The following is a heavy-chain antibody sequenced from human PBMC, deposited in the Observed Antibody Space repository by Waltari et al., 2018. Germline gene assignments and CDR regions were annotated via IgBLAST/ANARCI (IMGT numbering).Heavy chain of an antibody. J-gene: IGHJ4*02. CDR3: ARVTVVVVAATSFDY. V-gene: IGHV1-2*02. D-gene: IGHD2-15*01. CDR2: INPNRGGT. Sequence: QVQLVQSGAEVKKPGASVKVSCKASGYTFTGYYMHWVRQAPGQGLEWMGWINPNRGGTNNAQKFQGRVTMTRDTSISTAYMELSRLRSDDTAVYYCARVTVVVVAATSFDYWGQGTLVTVSS. CDR1: GYTFTGYY.